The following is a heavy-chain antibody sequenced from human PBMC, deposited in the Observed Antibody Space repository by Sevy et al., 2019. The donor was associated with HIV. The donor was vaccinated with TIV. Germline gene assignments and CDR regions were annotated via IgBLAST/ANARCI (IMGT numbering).Heavy chain of an antibody. CDR3: VRSFTTQDY. Sequence: GGSLRLSCAASGFTFSTYGMNWVRQAPGQGLEWVSYISSNGNTIYYADSVKGRFTISRDNAKNSVYLQMNSLRVEDTAVYYCVRSFTTQDYWGQRTLVTVSS. D-gene: IGHD1-1*01. CDR2: ISSNGNTI. J-gene: IGHJ4*02. V-gene: IGHV3-48*01. CDR1: GFTFSTYG.